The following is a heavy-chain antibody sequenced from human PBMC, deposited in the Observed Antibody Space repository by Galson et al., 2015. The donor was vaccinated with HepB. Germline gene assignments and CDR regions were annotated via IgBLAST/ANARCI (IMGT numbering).Heavy chain of an antibody. CDR2: IYSGGST. V-gene: IGHV3-66*01. CDR3: ARGDYGDYGHDDAFDI. J-gene: IGHJ3*02. CDR1: GFTVSSNY. D-gene: IGHD4-17*01. Sequence: SLRLSCAASGFTVSSNYMSWVRQAPGKGLEWVSVIYSGGSTYYADSVKGRFTISRDNSKNTLYLQMNSLRAEDTAVYYCARGDYGDYGHDDAFDIWAKGQWSPSLQ.